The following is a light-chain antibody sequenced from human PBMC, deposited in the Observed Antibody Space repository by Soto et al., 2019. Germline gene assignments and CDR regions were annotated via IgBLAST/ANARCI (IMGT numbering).Light chain of an antibody. Sequence: QSVLTQSPSVSGAPGQRVTISCTGTSSNIGAAYDVNWYQQFPGTAPRLLIFDDNKRLSGIPDRFSGAKSGTSATLGITGLQTGDEAIYYCGTWDNSVTGGRAVFGGGTKLTVL. J-gene: IGLJ3*02. V-gene: IGLV1-51*02. CDR1: SSNIGAAYD. CDR3: GTWDNSVTGGRAV. CDR2: DDN.